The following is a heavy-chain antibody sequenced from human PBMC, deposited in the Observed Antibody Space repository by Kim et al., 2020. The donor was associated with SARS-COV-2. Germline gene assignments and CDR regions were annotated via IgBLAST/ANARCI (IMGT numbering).Heavy chain of an antibody. CDR1: GYNFTNNW. V-gene: IGHV5-51*01. J-gene: IGHJ4*02. D-gene: IGHD2-15*01. Sequence: GESLKISCKGSGYNFTNNWIGWVRQMPGKGLEWMGIIYPGDSDTRYSPSFQGQVTFSADKSTSTAYVQWSSLRASDSGMYYCARQEAGGGPCLYWGQGTLLPFSP. CDR2: IYPGDSDT. CDR3: ARQEAGGGPCLY.